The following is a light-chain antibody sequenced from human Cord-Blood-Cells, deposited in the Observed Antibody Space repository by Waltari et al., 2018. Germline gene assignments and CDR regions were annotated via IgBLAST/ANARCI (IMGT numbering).Light chain of an antibody. J-gene: IGLJ2*01. Sequence: QSALTQPRPVSGSPGQSVTISCTGTSSHVGGYNYVSWYQQHPGKAPKLMIYDVIKRPSGVPDRFSGSKSGNTASLTISGLQAEDEADYYCCSYAGSYTFVVFGGGTKLTVL. CDR1: SSHVGGYNY. V-gene: IGLV2-11*01. CDR2: DVI. CDR3: CSYAGSYTFVV.